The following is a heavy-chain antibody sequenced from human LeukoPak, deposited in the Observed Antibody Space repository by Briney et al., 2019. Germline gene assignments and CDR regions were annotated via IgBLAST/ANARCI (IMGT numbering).Heavy chain of an antibody. Sequence: GGSLRLSCAASGFTFSSYAMSWVRQAPGKGLEWVSAISGSGGSTYYADSVKGRFTISRDNSKNTLYLQMNSLRADDTALYYCAKDPYDTSGHDQGAYWGQGTLVTVSS. D-gene: IGHD3-22*01. J-gene: IGHJ4*02. CDR1: GFTFSSYA. CDR3: AKDPYDTSGHDQGAY. V-gene: IGHV3-23*01. CDR2: ISGSGGST.